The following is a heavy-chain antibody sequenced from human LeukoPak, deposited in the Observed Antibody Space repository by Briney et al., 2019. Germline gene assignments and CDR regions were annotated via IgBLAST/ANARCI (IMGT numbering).Heavy chain of an antibody. CDR3: AREGPPYGSGSYYNPHYFDY. V-gene: IGHV3-30-3*01. D-gene: IGHD3-10*01. J-gene: IGHJ4*02. CDR2: ISYDGSNK. CDR1: GFTFSSYW. Sequence: GGSLRLSCAASGFTFSSYWMHWVRQAPGKGLEWVAVISYDGSNKYYADSVKGRFTISRDNSKNTLYLQMNSLRAEDTAVYYCAREGPPYGSGSYYNPHYFDYWGQGTLVTVSS.